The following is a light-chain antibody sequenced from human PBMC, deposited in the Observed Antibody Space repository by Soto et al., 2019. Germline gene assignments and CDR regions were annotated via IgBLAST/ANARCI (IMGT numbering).Light chain of an antibody. CDR1: QTVNNN. CDR2: GAS. V-gene: IGKV3-15*01. Sequence: VMTQAPATLSGSPGEGATLSCRASQTVNNNVAWYQLKDGQVPRLLIYGASTRATDIPAMVSGRGSGTEFTLTISSLQSEDFAEYHCQQYNNWPQTFGQGTKVDIK. J-gene: IGKJ1*01. CDR3: QQYNNWPQT.